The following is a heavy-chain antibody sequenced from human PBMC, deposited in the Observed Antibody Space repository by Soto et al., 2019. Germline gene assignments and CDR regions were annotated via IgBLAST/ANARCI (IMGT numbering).Heavy chain of an antibody. CDR3: ARGRLQKYCANPYCFTFDS. J-gene: IGHJ4*02. D-gene: IGHD2-21*01. CDR2: ISFDGGDT. V-gene: IGHV3-30*03. CDR1: GFSLSDYG. Sequence: QVQLVESGGGVVQPGRSLRLSCTASGFSLSDYGMHWVRQAPGKGLEWVAFISFDGGDTYYADSLRGGFTVSRDNSKDSLYLQVNILRDDDTAVFYCARGRLQKYCANPYCFTFDSWGQGTLVTVSS.